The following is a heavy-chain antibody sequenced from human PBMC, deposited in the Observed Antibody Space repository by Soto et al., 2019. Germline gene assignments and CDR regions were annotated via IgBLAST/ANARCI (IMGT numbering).Heavy chain of an antibody. CDR2: ISGSGGST. CDR3: AKDHEYSNSSLSSHNWFDP. V-gene: IGHV3-23*01. Sequence: EVQLLESGGGLVQPGGSLRLSCAASGFTFSSYAMSWVRQAPGKGLEWVSAISGSGGSTYYADSVKGRFTISRDNSKNTLYLQMNSLTAEDTAVYYCAKDHEYSNSSLSSHNWFDPWGQGTLVTVSS. J-gene: IGHJ5*02. D-gene: IGHD6-13*01. CDR1: GFTFSSYA.